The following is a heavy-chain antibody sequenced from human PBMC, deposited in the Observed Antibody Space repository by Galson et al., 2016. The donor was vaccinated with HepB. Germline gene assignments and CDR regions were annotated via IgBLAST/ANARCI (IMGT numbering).Heavy chain of an antibody. D-gene: IGHD2-2*01. CDR2: INGYNGNA. CDR1: GYTFSNYG. CDR3: ARERSQDIVVVPADSYSYGLDV. Sequence: SVKVSCKASGYTFSNYGISWVRQAPGQGLEWMGWINGYNGNANYAQTFQGRVTMTTDTSTNTAYMELRNLRSDDTAVYYCARERSQDIVVVPADSYSYGLDVWGKGTTVTVSS. J-gene: IGHJ6*04. V-gene: IGHV1-18*01.